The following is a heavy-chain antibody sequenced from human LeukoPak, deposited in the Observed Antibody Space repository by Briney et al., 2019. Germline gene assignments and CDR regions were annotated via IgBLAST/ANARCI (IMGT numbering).Heavy chain of an antibody. J-gene: IGHJ4*02. CDR1: GYSISSGYY. CDR2: IYHSGST. Sequence: SETLSLTCTVSGYSISSGYYWGWIRQPPGKGLEWIGSIYHSGSTYYNPSLKSRVTISVDTSKNQFSLKLSSVTAADTAVYCCARARGGQFDYWGQGTLVTVSS. CDR3: ARARGGQFDY. V-gene: IGHV4-38-2*02.